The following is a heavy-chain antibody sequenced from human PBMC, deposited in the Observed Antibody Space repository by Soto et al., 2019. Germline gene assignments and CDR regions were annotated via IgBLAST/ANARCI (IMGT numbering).Heavy chain of an antibody. Sequence: EVQLVESGGGLVKPGGSLRLSCAASGFTFSSAWMTWVRQSPGKGLDWVGHIKTKNEGEIGNYAAPVRGRFSISRDDSDTTVYLQMNSLNTEATAVYYCAADTPYSGVGEGDYWGQGTMVTVSS. CDR3: AADTPYSGVGEGDY. CDR2: IKTKNEGEIG. J-gene: IGHJ4*02. V-gene: IGHV3-15*01. CDR1: GFTFSSAW. D-gene: IGHD2-21*01.